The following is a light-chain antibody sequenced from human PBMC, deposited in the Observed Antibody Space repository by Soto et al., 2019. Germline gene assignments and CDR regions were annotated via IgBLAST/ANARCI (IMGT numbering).Light chain of an antibody. J-gene: IGLJ2*01. CDR1: SSNIGRNY. CDR2: RND. Sequence: QSVLTQPPSASGTPGQRVSISCSGSSSNIGRNYVYWYQKVPGMAPKLLVFRNDQRPYWVPDRFSGSKSGTSASLAISRLRSEDVAYYFCSTWDDSLSGITFGRGTQLTV. CDR3: STWDDSLSGIT. V-gene: IGLV1-47*01.